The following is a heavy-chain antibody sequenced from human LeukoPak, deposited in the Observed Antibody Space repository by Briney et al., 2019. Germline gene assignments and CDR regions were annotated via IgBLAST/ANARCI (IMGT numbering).Heavy chain of an antibody. Sequence: SLKLSCKASGGTFNSYGIIWVRQAPGQGLEWMGGIIAIFGTANYAQKFQGRVTITADESPSTAYMELSSLRSEDTAVYYCAREHVDYGDYPYPLRYFDYWGQGTLVTVSS. V-gene: IGHV1-69*01. D-gene: IGHD4-17*01. J-gene: IGHJ4*02. CDR2: IIAIFGTA. CDR3: AREHVDYGDYPYPLRYFDY. CDR1: GGTFNSYG.